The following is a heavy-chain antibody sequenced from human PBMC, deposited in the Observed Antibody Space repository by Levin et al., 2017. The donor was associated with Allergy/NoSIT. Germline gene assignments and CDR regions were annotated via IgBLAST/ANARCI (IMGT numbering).Heavy chain of an antibody. J-gene: IGHJ4*02. CDR2: ISSTGGTT. V-gene: IGHV3-11*01. Sequence: NTGGSLRLSCAASGFTFNDYYMSWVRQAPGKGLEWVSYISSTGGTTYYADSVKGRFTISRDNAKNSLYLQMNSLRAEDTAVYYCARGTSFRDWNFDYFDYWGQGTLVTVSS. CDR1: GFTFNDYY. CDR3: ARGTSFRDWNFDYFDY. D-gene: IGHD1-7*01.